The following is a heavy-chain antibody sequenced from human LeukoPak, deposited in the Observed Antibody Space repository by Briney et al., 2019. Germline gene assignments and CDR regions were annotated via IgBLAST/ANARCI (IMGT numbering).Heavy chain of an antibody. CDR2: IKQDGSEK. CDR3: ARDTYDYSNYFVY. Sequence: GGSLRLSCAASGLTFSSYWMSWVRQAPGKGLEWVANIKQDGSEKYYVDSVKGRFTISRDNAKNSLYLQMNSLRAEDTAVYYCARDTYDYSNYFVYWGQGTLVTVSS. D-gene: IGHD4-11*01. CDR1: GLTFSSYW. V-gene: IGHV3-7*01. J-gene: IGHJ4*02.